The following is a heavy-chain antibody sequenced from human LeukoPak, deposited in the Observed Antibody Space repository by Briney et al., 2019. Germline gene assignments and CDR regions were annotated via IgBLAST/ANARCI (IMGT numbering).Heavy chain of an antibody. J-gene: IGHJ4*02. CDR3: TTVMITFGGVIPNY. Sequence: GGSLRLSCEASGFTFSNAWMNWVRQAPGKGLEGVGSIKSKTDGGTADYAAPVKGRFTISRDDSKTTLYLQMNDLKTEDTAVYYCTTVMITFGGVIPNYWGQGTLVTVSS. CDR1: GFTFSNAW. D-gene: IGHD3-16*02. CDR2: IKSKTDGGTA. V-gene: IGHV3-15*01.